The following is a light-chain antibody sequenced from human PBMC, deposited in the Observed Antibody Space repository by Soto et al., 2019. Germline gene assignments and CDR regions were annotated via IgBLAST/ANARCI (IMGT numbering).Light chain of an antibody. CDR2: GAS. CDR1: QSVSSN. CDR3: QQYNTWPPGYT. V-gene: IGKV3-15*01. J-gene: IGKJ2*01. Sequence: EIVMTQSPATLSVSPGERATLSCRASQSVSSNLAWYQQKPGQAPRLLIYGASTRATGIPARFSGSGSGTGFTITISSLQSEDFAVYNCQQYNTWPPGYTFGQGTKLSIK.